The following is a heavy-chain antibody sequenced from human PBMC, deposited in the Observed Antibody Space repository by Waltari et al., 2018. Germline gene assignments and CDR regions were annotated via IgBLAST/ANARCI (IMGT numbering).Heavy chain of an antibody. CDR1: GGTFSSYT. D-gene: IGHD4-17*01. CDR3: AAHKDYGDYVPFDY. Sequence: QVQLVQSGAEVKKPGSSVKVSCKASGGTFSSYTISWVRQAPGQGLEWMGRVSPWRGIGNYAQKFQGRVTITADKSTSTAYMELSSLRSEDTAVYYCAAHKDYGDYVPFDYWGQGTLVTVSS. V-gene: IGHV1-69*02. CDR2: VSPWRGIG. J-gene: IGHJ4*02.